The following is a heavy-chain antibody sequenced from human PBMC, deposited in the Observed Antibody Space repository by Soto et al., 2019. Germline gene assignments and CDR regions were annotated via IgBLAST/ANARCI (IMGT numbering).Heavy chain of an antibody. J-gene: IGHJ4*02. CDR2: IHPSGGGT. Sequence: QVQLVQSGAEVRKPGASVKVSCKPSGYTFNTYYLHWLRQAPGQALEWMGVIHPSGGGTTYAQKFLGSVTVTRDTATTTFFMELSSLRSDDTAVYYCARGGHIAVVTASFDNWGQGTLVTVSS. CDR1: GYTFNTYY. D-gene: IGHD2-21*02. CDR3: ARGGHIAVVTASFDN. V-gene: IGHV1-46*02.